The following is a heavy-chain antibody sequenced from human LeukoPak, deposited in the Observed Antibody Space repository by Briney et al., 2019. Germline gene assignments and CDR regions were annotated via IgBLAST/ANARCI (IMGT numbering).Heavy chain of an antibody. J-gene: IGHJ6*02. D-gene: IGHD3-22*01. CDR3: ARGPRYYYDSSGYFIPHYYYYGMDV. Sequence: SETLSLTCAVYGGSFSGYYWSWIRQPPGKGLEWIGEINHSGSTNYNPSLKSRVTISVDTSKNQFSLKLSSVTAADTAVYYCARGPRYYYDSSGYFIPHYYYYGMDVWGQGTTVTVSS. V-gene: IGHV4-34*01. CDR2: INHSGST. CDR1: GGSFSGYY.